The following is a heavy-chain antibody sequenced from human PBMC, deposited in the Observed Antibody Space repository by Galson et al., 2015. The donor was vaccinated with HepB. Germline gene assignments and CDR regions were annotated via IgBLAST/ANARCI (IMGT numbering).Heavy chain of an antibody. CDR1: GFTFSDYY. D-gene: IGHD3-10*01. CDR3: ARTGGNYYGSGSYYN. CDR2: SRDKANGHTT. J-gene: IGHJ4*02. V-gene: IGHV3-72*01. Sequence: SLRLSCAASGFTFSDYYMDWVRQAPGKGLEWVARSRDKANGHTTDYAASVKGRFTISRDDSRNSLYLQMNSLKTDDTAVYYCARTGGNYYGSGSYYNWGQGTLVTVSS.